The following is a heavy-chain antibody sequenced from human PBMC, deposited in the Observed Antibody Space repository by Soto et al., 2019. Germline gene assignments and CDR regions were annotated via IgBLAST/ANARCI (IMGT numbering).Heavy chain of an antibody. V-gene: IGHV3-33*01. Sequence: GGSLRLSCAASGFTFSSYGMHWVRQAPGKGLEWVAVIWYDGSNKYYADSVKGRFTISRDNSKNTLYLQMNSLRAEDTAVYYCAREGYSSSSSLYDAFDIWGQGTMVTVSS. CDR2: IWYDGSNK. CDR3: AREGYSSSSSLYDAFDI. CDR1: GFTFSSYG. D-gene: IGHD6-6*01. J-gene: IGHJ3*02.